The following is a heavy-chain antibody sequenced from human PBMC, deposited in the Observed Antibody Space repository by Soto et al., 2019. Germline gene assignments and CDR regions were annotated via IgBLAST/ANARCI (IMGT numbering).Heavy chain of an antibody. V-gene: IGHV4-59*01. J-gene: IGHJ4*02. CDR1: GGSISSYY. D-gene: IGHD4-17*01. Sequence: QVQLQESGPGLVKPSETLSLTCTGSGGSISSYYWSWIRQPPGKGLEWIGYIYYSGSTNYNPSLKSRVTRSVDTSKNQFSLKLSSVTAADTDVYCCARAYGDYVFDYWGQGTLVTVS. CDR3: ARAYGDYVFDY. CDR2: IYYSGST.